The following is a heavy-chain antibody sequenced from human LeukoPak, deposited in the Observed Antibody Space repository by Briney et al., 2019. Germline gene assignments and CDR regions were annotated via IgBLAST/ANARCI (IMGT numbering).Heavy chain of an antibody. D-gene: IGHD2-15*01. CDR3: ARTPPLGYCIGGSCYGIDY. J-gene: IGHJ4*02. CDR2: IYYNGTT. CDR1: GGSIVNFY. V-gene: IGHV4-59*01. Sequence: SETLSLTCTVSGGSIVNFYWSWIRQPPGKRPEWIGFIYYNGTTSYNPSLKSRVTISVDTSKNQFSLKLRPVTAADTAMYYCARTPPLGYCIGGSCYGIDYWGQGTLVTVSS.